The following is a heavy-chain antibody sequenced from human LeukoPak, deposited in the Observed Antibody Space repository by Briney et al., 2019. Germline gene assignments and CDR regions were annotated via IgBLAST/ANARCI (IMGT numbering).Heavy chain of an antibody. Sequence: SVKVSCKASGGTFSSYAISWVRQAPGQGLEWMGGIIPIFGTANYAQKFQGRVTITTDESTSTAYMELSSLRSEDTAVYYCARIKQLERLDDAFDIWGQGTMVTVSS. V-gene: IGHV1-69*05. CDR2: IIPIFGTA. CDR3: ARIKQLERLDDAFDI. J-gene: IGHJ3*02. D-gene: IGHD1-1*01. CDR1: GGTFSSYA.